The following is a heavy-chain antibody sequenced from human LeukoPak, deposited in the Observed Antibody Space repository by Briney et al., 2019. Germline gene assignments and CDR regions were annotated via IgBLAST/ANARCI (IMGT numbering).Heavy chain of an antibody. CDR3: ARGGYYYLDV. J-gene: IGHJ6*03. CDR1: GGSISPYY. CDR2: IFHSGTT. V-gene: IGHV4-59*01. Sequence: PSETLSPTCTMSGGSISPYYWSWIRQPPGKGLEWIAYIFHSGTTKYNPSLKSRVAISLDTPKSQFSLKLHSVTAADTAVYYCARGGYYYLDVWGRGTTVTVSS.